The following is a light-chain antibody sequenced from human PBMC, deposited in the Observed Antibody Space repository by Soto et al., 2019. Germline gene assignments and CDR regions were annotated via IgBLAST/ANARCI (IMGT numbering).Light chain of an antibody. CDR3: CSYAGSSTFV. CDR2: EGT. CDR1: SSDVGSYNF. Sequence: QSSLTQPASVSGSPGQSITIPCTGTSSDVGSYNFVSWYQQHPGKAPKLMIYEGTKRPSGVSYRFSGSKSGNTASLTISGPQAEDEADYYCCSYAGSSTFVFGTGAKVTVL. V-gene: IGLV2-23*03. J-gene: IGLJ1*01.